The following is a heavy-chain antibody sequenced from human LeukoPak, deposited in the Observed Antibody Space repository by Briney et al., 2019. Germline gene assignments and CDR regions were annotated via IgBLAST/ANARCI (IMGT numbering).Heavy chain of an antibody. V-gene: IGHV4-4*07. CDR1: GGSISSYY. Sequence: PSETLSLTCTVSGGSISSYYWSWIRQPAGKGLEWIGRIYTSGSTNYNPSLKSRVTMSVDTSKNQFSLKLSSVTAADTAVYYCARGRCSSTSCYNYYYYYMDIWGKGTTVTVSS. CDR3: ARGRCSSTSCYNYYYYYMDI. D-gene: IGHD2-2*02. J-gene: IGHJ6*03. CDR2: IYTSGST.